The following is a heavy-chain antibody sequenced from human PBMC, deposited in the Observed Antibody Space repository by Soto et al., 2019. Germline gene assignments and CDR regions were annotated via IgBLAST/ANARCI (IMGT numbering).Heavy chain of an antibody. J-gene: IGHJ3*02. CDR3: ARDKGNATYYDFWSGYYTPHDAFDI. Sequence: ASVKVSCKASGYTFTGYYMHWVRQAPGQGLEWMGWINPNSGGTNCAQKFQGWVTMTRDTSISTAYMELSRLRSDDTAVYYCARDKGNATYYDFWSGYYTPHDAFDIWGRGTMVTVSS. CDR1: GYTFTGYY. V-gene: IGHV1-2*04. CDR2: INPNSGGT. D-gene: IGHD3-3*01.